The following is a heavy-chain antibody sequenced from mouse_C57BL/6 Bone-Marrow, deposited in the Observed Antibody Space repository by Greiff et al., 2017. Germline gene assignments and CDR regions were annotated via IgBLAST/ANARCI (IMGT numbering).Heavy chain of an antibody. J-gene: IGHJ2*01. D-gene: IGHD1-1*01. Sequence: EVQLQQSGAELVKPGASVKLSCTASGFTIKDYYIHWVKQRTEQGLEWIGRIDPGDGDTKYAPKFQDKATITADTSSNTAYLQLSSLTSEDTAVYYCTRALSYYGSNYWGQGTTLTVSS. V-gene: IGHV14-2*01. CDR2: IDPGDGDT. CDR3: TRALSYYGSNY. CDR1: GFTIKDYY.